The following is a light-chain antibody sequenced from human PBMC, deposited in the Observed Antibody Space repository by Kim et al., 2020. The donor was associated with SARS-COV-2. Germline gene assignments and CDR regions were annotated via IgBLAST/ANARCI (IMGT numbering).Light chain of an antibody. CDR2: AAS. CDR1: QGISSY. Sequence: ASTGDRVTVTCRASQGISSYLAWYQQKPGTAPKLLIYAASTLQSGVPSRFSGSGSGTDFTLTISCLQSEDFATYYCQQYYSYPWTFGQGTKVEIK. J-gene: IGKJ1*01. CDR3: QQYYSYPWT. V-gene: IGKV1-8*01.